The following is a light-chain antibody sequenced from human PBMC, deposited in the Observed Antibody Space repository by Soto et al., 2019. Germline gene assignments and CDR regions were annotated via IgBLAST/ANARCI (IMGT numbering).Light chain of an antibody. J-gene: IGLJ1*01. CDR1: SSDVGGYNY. CDR2: DVS. CDR3: SSYTRSSTLEV. Sequence: QSALTQPASVSGSPGQSITISCTGNSSDVGGYNYVSWYQQHPGKAPKLMIYDVSNRPSGVSNRFSGSKSGNTASLTISGLQAEDEADYYCSSYTRSSTLEVFGTGTKVTVL. V-gene: IGLV2-14*01.